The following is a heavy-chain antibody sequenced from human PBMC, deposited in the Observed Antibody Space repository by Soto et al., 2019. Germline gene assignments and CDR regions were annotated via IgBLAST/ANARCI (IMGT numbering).Heavy chain of an antibody. CDR2: ISGTGGDT. CDR1: GFTFSSYA. J-gene: IGHJ4*02. V-gene: IGHV3-23*01. Sequence: EVQLLESGGGLVQPGGSLRLSCAASGFTFSSYAMHWVRQAPGRGLQWVSTISGTGGDTFYAGSVQGRFTISRDNSKNTLYLQMKSRRADDTAVYYCAKGREPWGGFDYWGQGTLVTVSS. D-gene: IGHD3-16*01. CDR3: AKGREPWGGFDY.